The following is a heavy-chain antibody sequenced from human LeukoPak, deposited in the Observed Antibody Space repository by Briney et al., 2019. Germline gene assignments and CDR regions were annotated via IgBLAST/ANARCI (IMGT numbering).Heavy chain of an antibody. CDR3: AKCGWSTSYYFDY. D-gene: IGHD6-19*01. Sequence: GGSLRLSCAASGLTFSIYSMNWVRQAPGKGLEWVSAISGSGGSTYYADSVKGWFTISRDNAKNTLYLQMNNLRAEDTAIYYCAKCGWSTSYYFDYWGQGTLVTVSS. CDR1: GLTFSIYS. CDR2: ISGSGGST. J-gene: IGHJ4*02. V-gene: IGHV3-23*01.